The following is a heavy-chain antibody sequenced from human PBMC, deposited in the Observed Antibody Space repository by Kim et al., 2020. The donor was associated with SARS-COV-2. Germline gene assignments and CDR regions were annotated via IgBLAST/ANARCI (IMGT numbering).Heavy chain of an antibody. D-gene: IGHD3-10*02. CDR3: AKESCSGSYYACTYYYCGMDV. CDR2: ISYDGSNK. CDR1: GFTFSSYG. J-gene: IGHJ6*02. V-gene: IGHV3-30*18. Sequence: GGSLRLSCAASGFTFSSYGMHWVRQAPGKGLEWVAAISYDGSNKYYADSVKGRFTISRDNSKNTLYLQMNSLRAEDTAVYYCAKESCSGSYYACTYYYCGMDVWREGTTVTVSS.